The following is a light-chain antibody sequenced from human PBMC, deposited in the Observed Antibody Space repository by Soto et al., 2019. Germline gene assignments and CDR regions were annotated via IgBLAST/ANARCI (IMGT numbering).Light chain of an antibody. CDR3: QQYNLYSAPS. Sequence: DIQMTQSPSTLSAHEGDKITITCRAGQSIGRRLAWYQKKPGKAPNLLMYDVSVLETGVPPRFSGSGSATAFTIPIIARQPDDVATDYGQQYNLYSAPSFGGGTKVEI. J-gene: IGKJ4*01. V-gene: IGKV1-5*01. CDR2: DVS. CDR1: QSIGRR.